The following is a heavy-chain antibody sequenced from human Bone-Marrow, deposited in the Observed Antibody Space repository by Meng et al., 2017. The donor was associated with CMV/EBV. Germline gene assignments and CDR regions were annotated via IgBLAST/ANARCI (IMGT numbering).Heavy chain of an antibody. D-gene: IGHD4-17*01. CDR1: GFTFDDYG. Sequence: GESLKISCAASGFTFDDYGMSWVRQAPGKGLEWVSGTNWNGGSTGYADSVKGRFTISRDNAKNSLYLQMNSLRAEDTALYHCARGPTGGYYFDYWGQGTLVTVSS. V-gene: IGHV3-20*01. J-gene: IGHJ4*02. CDR3: ARGPTGGYYFDY. CDR2: TNWNGGST.